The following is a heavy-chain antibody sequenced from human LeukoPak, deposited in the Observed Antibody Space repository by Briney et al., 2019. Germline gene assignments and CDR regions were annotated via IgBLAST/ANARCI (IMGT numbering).Heavy chain of an antibody. CDR2: IYYSGST. Sequence: SETLSLTCTVSGGSISTSSYYWGWIRQPPGKGLEWIGSIYYSGSTFYNPSLKSRVTISADTSKNQFSLRLSSATAADTAVYYCASRRRPGAYIDYWGQGTLVTVSS. D-gene: IGHD3-10*01. V-gene: IGHV4-39*01. J-gene: IGHJ4*02. CDR3: ASRRRPGAYIDY. CDR1: GGSISTSSYY.